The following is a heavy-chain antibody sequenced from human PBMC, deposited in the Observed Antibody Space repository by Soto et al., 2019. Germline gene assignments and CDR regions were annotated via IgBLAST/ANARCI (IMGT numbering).Heavy chain of an antibody. CDR2: IIPIFGTA. CDR3: ARDGGSSGWSYYFDY. D-gene: IGHD6-19*01. Sequence: GASVKVSCKASGGTFSSYAISWVRQAPGQGLEWMGGIIPIFGTANYAQKFQGRVTITADESTSTAYMELSSLRSEDTAVYYCARDGGSSGWSYYFDYLGQGTLVTVSS. CDR1: GGTFSSYA. V-gene: IGHV1-69*13. J-gene: IGHJ4*02.